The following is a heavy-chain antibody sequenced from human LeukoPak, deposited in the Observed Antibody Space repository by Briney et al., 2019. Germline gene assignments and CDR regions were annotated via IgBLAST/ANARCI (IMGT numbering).Heavy chain of an antibody. CDR2: ISGSGGST. J-gene: IGHJ3*02. Sequence: GGSLRLSCAASGFTLSSYAMSWVRQAPGKGLEGVSAISGSGGSTYYADSVKGRFTISRDNSKNTLYLQMNSLRAEDTAVYYCANWGYGSGSDAFDIWGQGTMVTVSS. V-gene: IGHV3-23*01. CDR1: GFTLSSYA. CDR3: ANWGYGSGSDAFDI. D-gene: IGHD3-10*01.